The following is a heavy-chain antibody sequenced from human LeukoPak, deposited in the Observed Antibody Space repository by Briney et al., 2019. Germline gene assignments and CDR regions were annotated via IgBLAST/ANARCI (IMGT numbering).Heavy chain of an antibody. J-gene: IGHJ6*03. CDR1: GFTFSSYW. Sequence: PGGSLRLSCAASGFTFSSYWMSWVRQAPGKGLEWVANIKHDGSEKYYVDSVKGRFTISRDNAKNSLYLQMNSLRAEDTAVYYCARDSGSYYDFWSGYRPQGYYYYYMDVWGKGTTVTVSS. V-gene: IGHV3-7*01. D-gene: IGHD3-3*01. CDR2: IKHDGSEK. CDR3: ARDSGSYYDFWSGYRPQGYYYYYMDV.